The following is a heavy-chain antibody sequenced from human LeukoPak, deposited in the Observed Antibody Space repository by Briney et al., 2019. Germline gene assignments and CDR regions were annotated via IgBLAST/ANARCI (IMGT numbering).Heavy chain of an antibody. J-gene: IGHJ3*02. CDR2: IYYSGST. CDR3: ASYDSSGLDAFDI. CDR1: GRSFSAYY. D-gene: IGHD3-22*01. Sequence: RTSETLSLTCAVYGRSFSAYYWSWIRQPPGKGLEWIGSIYYSGSTYYNPSLKSRVTISVDTSKNQFSLKLSSVTAADTAVYYCASYDSSGLDAFDIWGQGTMVTVSS. V-gene: IGHV4-34*01.